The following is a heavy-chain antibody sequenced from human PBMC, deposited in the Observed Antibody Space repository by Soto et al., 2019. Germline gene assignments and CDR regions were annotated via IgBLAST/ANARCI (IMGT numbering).Heavy chain of an antibody. J-gene: IGHJ4*02. Sequence: GGSLRLSCAASGFDFTTFSMNWVRQAPGKGLEWVSFISPSSPYTSYADSVKGRFIISGDNAENSVYLQMNSLRAEDTGVYYCARGPENFWSGYPEAFDFWGPGTLVTVSS. D-gene: IGHD3-3*01. CDR3: ARGPENFWSGYPEAFDF. V-gene: IGHV3-21*03. CDR2: ISPSSPYT. CDR1: GFDFTTFS.